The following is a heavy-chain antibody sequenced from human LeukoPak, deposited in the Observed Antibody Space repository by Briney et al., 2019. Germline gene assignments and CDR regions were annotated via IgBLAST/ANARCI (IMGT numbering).Heavy chain of an antibody. Sequence: PGGSLTLSCGASGFTVNSNYMAWVRQAPGKGLLWVSRINSDGSSTYYADSVKGRFTTSRDNAKNALHLQMNSLTAEDTAVYYCVLDLFSSFAFDIWGQGTMVTVSS. D-gene: IGHD3/OR15-3a*01. CDR3: VLDLFSSFAFDI. CDR2: INSDGSST. CDR1: GFTVNSNY. V-gene: IGHV3-74*01. J-gene: IGHJ3*02.